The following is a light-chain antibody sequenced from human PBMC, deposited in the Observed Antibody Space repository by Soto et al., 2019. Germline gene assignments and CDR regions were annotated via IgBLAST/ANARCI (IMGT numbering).Light chain of an antibody. CDR2: EVS. Sequence: QSVLTQPPSVSGSPGQSVTISCTGTSXDVGSYNRVSWYQQPPGTAPKLMIYEVSNRPSGVPDRFSGSKSGNTASLTISGLQAEDEADYYCSLYTSGSTYVFGTGTKVTVL. V-gene: IGLV2-18*01. CDR3: SLYTSGSTYV. CDR1: SXDVGSYNR. J-gene: IGLJ1*01.